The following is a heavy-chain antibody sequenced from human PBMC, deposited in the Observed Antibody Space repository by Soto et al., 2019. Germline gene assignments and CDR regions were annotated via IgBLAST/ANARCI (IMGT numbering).Heavy chain of an antibody. Sequence: QVQLVQSGAEVKKPGSSVKVSCKASGGTFSSYAISWVRQAPGQGLEWMGWMNPNSGNTGYAQKFQGRVTMTRNTSISTAYMELSSLRSEDTAVYYCARGPDLIYGSGGEDWGQGTLVTVSS. CDR2: MNPNSGNT. V-gene: IGHV1-8*02. D-gene: IGHD3-10*01. CDR3: ARGPDLIYGSGGED. CDR1: GGTFSSYA. J-gene: IGHJ4*02.